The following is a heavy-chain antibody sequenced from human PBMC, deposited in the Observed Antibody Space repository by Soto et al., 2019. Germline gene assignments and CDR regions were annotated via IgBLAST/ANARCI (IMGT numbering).Heavy chain of an antibody. CDR3: ARNRYCSGSGLGMDV. Sequence: ESGATLVNPTETLTLTCTVSGFSFNNPRVGVSWIRQPPGKALEWLARIDWDDDKCYSTSLKTRLTISKDTPNNQVVLTMTNLDPVDTATYYCARNRYCSGSGLGMDVWGQGTTVTVSS. V-gene: IGHV2-70*04. D-gene: IGHD3-10*01. CDR2: IDWDDDK. CDR1: GFSFNNPRVG. J-gene: IGHJ6*02.